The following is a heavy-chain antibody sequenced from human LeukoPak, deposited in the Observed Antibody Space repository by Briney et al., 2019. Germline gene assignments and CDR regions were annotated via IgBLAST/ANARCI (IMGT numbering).Heavy chain of an antibody. D-gene: IGHD3-10*01. CDR2: IYPADSDT. CDR1: GYIFTNYW. Sequence: REESLKISCQVSGYIFTNYWIGWVRQMPGEGLESMGIIYPADSDTTYSPSFQGQVTISADKSISTVFLQWSSLKASDTAMYYCARQSRDGSKTRGYYFDLWGQGTLVTVSS. V-gene: IGHV5-51*01. J-gene: IGHJ4*02. CDR3: ARQSRDGSKTRGYYFDL.